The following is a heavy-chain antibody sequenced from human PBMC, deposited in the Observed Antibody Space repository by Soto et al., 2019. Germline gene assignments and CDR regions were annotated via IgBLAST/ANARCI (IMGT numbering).Heavy chain of an antibody. D-gene: IGHD2-15*01. V-gene: IGHV3-23*01. CDR2: ISATGVGK. Sequence: GGSLRLSCAASGFKFSNYSISWVRQAPGKGLEWVSLISATGVGKYYAASVKGRFTISRDNSHNTLYLQVHSLTAEDTAVYYCAKDRRVGRNSDSYFDFCGQGAHVSLSS. J-gene: IGHJ5*01. CDR3: AKDRRVGRNSDSYFDF. CDR1: GFKFSNYS.